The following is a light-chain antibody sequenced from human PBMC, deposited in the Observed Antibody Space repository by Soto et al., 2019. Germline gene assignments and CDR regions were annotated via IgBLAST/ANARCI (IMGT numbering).Light chain of an antibody. CDR3: AAWDDSLRGYV. CDR2: SNN. Sequence: QLVLTQPPSTSETPGQRVTISCSGSSSNIGSNTVNWYQHLPGTAPKLLIYSNNQRPSGVPDRFSGSKSGTSASLAISGLQSEDEADYYCAAWDDSLRGYVFGTGTKLTVL. CDR1: SSNIGSNT. V-gene: IGLV1-44*01. J-gene: IGLJ1*01.